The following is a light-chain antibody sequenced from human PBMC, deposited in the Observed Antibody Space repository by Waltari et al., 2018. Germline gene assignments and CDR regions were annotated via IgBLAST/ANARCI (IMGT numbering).Light chain of an antibody. J-gene: IGKJ1*01. CDR3: QHHLRLPAT. CDR2: GAS. CDR1: QKVRTY. Sequence: MVLTQPPATRCLSPGERATLSCRASQKVRTYLAWYKQKPGQAPRLLIYGASSRATGIPDRFSGGGSGTDFSLTISRLEPEDFAVYYCQHHLRLPATFGQGTKVDIK. V-gene: IGKV3-20*01.